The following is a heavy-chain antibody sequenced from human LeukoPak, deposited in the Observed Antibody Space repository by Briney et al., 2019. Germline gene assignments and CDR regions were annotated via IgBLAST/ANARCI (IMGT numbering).Heavy chain of an antibody. V-gene: IGHV4-34*01. CDR3: ARGSRSMRAGGVIVAPRGFDY. Sequence: PSETLPLTCAVYGGSFSGYYWSWIRQPPGKGLEWIGEINHSGSTNYNPSLKSRVTISVDTSKNQFSLKLSSVTAADTAVYYCARGSRSMRAGGVIVAPRGFDYWGQGTLVTVSS. D-gene: IGHD3-16*02. J-gene: IGHJ4*02. CDR1: GGSFSGYY. CDR2: INHSGST.